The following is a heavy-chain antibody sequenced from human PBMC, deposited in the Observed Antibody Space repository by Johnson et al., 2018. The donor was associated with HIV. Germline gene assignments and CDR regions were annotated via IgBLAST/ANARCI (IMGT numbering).Heavy chain of an antibody. J-gene: IGHJ3*02. D-gene: IGHD6-19*01. CDR1: GFTFSSYW. CDR2: IKQDGSEK. Sequence: VQLVESGGGVVQPGRSLRLSCAASGFTFSSYWMSWVRQAPGKGLEWVANIKQDGSEKYYVDSVKGRFTISRDNAKNSLYLQMNSLRAEDTAVYYCARGLAGAGTENGFDSRGQGTMVTVSA. V-gene: IGHV3-7*05. CDR3: ARGLAGAGTENGFDS.